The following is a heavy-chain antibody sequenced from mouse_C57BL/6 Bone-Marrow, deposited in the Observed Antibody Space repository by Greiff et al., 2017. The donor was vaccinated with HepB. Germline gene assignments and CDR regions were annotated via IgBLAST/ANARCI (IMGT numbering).Heavy chain of an antibody. V-gene: IGHV1-81*01. D-gene: IGHD2-4*01. CDR2: IYPRSGNT. Sequence: QVHVKQSGAELARPGASVKLSCKASGYTFTSYGISWVKQRTGQGLEWIGEIYPRSGNTYYNEKFKGKATLTADKSSSTAYMELRSLTSEDSAVYFCARGGYYDYDGGADWFDYWGQGTTLTVSS. J-gene: IGHJ2*01. CDR3: ARGGYYDYDGGADWFDY. CDR1: GYTFTSYG.